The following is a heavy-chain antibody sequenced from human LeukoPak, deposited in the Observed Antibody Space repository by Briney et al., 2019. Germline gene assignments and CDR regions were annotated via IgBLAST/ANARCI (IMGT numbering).Heavy chain of an antibody. CDR3: ARGPYPGYYYYGMDV. CDR2: INPNSGGT. Sequence: ASVKVSCMASGYTFTGYYMHWVRQAPGQGLEGMGWINPNSGGTNYAQKFQGRVTMTRDTSISTAYMELSRLRSDDTAVYYCARGPYPGYYYYGMDVWGQGTTVTVSS. CDR1: GYTFTGYY. V-gene: IGHV1-2*02. J-gene: IGHJ6*02.